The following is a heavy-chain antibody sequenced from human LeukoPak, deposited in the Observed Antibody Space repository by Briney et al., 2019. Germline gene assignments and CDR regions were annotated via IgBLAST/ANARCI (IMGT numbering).Heavy chain of an antibody. Sequence: SEPLSLTCAVYGGSFSGYYWSWLRQPPGKGLEWLGEINHSGSTNYNPSLKSRVTISVDPSKDQFAPKLSAVTAAGTAVYYCARGFRRRLRSLDYWGQGTLGTGSS. CDR1: GGSFSGYY. J-gene: IGHJ4*02. CDR2: INHSGST. D-gene: IGHD5-12*01. V-gene: IGHV4-34*01. CDR3: ARGFRRRLRSLDY.